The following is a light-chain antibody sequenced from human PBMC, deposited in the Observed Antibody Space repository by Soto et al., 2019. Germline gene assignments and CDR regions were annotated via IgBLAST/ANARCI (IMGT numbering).Light chain of an antibody. CDR1: QSVDTY. V-gene: IGKV3-11*01. J-gene: IGKJ3*01. Sequence: LTQSPAILSLSPGERATLSCTASQSVDTYMAWYQQRPGQPPRLLIHDTSHRASGVPARFRGSGSGTHFTLTITSLEPEDFAVYFCQQRRNWVSFGPGTRL. CDR2: DTS. CDR3: QQRRNWVS.